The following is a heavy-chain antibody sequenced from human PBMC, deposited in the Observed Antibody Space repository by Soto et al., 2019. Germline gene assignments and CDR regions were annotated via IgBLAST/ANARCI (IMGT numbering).Heavy chain of an antibody. CDR1: GYSFTSYW. CDR3: AKYYYGSGTNDAFDI. CDR2: IYPGDSDT. Sequence: GESLKISCKGSGYSFTSYWIGWVRQMPGKGLEWMGIIYPGDSDTRYSPSFQGQVTISADKSISTAYLQWSSLKASDTAMYYCAKYYYGSGTNDAFDIWGQGTMVTVSS. V-gene: IGHV5-51*01. D-gene: IGHD3-10*01. J-gene: IGHJ3*02.